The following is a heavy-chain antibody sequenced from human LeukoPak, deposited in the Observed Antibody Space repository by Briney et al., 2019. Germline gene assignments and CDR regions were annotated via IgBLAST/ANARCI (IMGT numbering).Heavy chain of an antibody. D-gene: IGHD1-26*01. V-gene: IGHV1-18*01. CDR1: GYTFTSYG. J-gene: IGHJ3*02. CDR3: ARILLEWDDAFDI. CDR2: ISAYNGNT. Sequence: RASVKVSCKASGYTFTSYGISWVRQAPGQGLEWMGWISAYNGNTNYAQKLQGRVTMTTDTSTSTAYMELRSLRPDDTAVYYCARILLEWDDAFDIWGQGTMVTVSS.